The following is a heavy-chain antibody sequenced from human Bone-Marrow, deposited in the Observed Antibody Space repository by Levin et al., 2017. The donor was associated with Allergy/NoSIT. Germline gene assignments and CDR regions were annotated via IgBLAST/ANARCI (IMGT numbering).Heavy chain of an antibody. D-gene: IGHD3-10*01. V-gene: IGHV3-53*01. CDR2: IYSGGRG. J-gene: IGHJ3*02. CDR3: AIYGSGNDYSAFDI. CDR1: GFTVSSNH. Sequence: LSLTCAAYGFTVSSNHMSWVRQAPGKGLEWVSLIYSGGRGYYADSVRGRFTISRDNSKNTLYLQLNSLRAEDTAVYYCAIYGSGNDYSAFDIWGQGTMVTVSS.